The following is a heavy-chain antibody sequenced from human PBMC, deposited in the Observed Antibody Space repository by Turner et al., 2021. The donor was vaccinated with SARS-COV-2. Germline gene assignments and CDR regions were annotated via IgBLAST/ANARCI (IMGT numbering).Heavy chain of an antibody. V-gene: IGHV1-18*04. CDR3: ARVAPSDTSSGCGDYFDY. CDR2: ISAYNGDT. Sequence: QVQLVQSGAEVKKPGASVKVSCKASGYTFTSYGISWVRQAPGQGLEWMGWISAYNGDTNYAQKLQGRVTMTTDTSTSTAYMELRSLRSDDTAVYYFARVAPSDTSSGCGDYFDYWGQGTLVTVSP. J-gene: IGHJ4*02. CDR1: GYTFTSYG. D-gene: IGHD6-19*01.